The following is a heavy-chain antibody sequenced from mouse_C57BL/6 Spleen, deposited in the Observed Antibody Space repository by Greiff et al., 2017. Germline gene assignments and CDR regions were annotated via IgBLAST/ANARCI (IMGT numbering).Heavy chain of an antibody. CDR2: IWTGGGT. CDR3: ALYDYDDGYYAMDY. Sequence: VKVVESGPGLVAPSQCLSITCTVSGFSLTSYAISWVRQPPGKGLEWLGVIWTGGGTNYNSALKSRLSISKDNSKSQVFLKMSSLQTDDTARYYVALYDYDDGYYAMDYWGQGTSVTVSS. CDR1: GFSLTSYA. V-gene: IGHV2-9-1*01. D-gene: IGHD2-4*01. J-gene: IGHJ4*01.